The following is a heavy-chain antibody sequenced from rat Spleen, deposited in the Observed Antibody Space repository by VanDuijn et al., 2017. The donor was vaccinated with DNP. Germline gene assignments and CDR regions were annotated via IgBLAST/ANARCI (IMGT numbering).Heavy chain of an antibody. J-gene: IGHJ2*01. V-gene: IGHV2-72*01. Sequence: QVQLEESGPGLMQPSETLSLTCSVSGFSLTSNGVGWGRQPLGKGLGWKGTIWAGGSTNYNSAVQSRLSISRDTSKSQDFLKMKSQQPYETGTYYCARQRDDYDGHFRFFAYWGQGVMVTLSS. CDR2: IWAGGST. D-gene: IGHD1-12*03. CDR3: ARQRDDYDGHFRFFAY. CDR1: GFSLTSNG.